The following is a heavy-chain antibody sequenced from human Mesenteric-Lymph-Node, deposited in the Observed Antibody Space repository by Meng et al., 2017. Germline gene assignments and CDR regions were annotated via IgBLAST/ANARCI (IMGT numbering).Heavy chain of an antibody. Sequence: GSLRLSCSVSGDSISSSTSYYWGWIRQPPGKGLEWIGSIYYSGSTYYKPSLKSRVTLSVDTSRNQFSLNLHSVTAADTAVYYCARCYSSSWYGDAFDIWGQGTMVTVSS. CDR2: IYYSGST. J-gene: IGHJ3*02. CDR1: GDSISSSTSYY. CDR3: ARCYSSSWYGDAFDI. D-gene: IGHD6-13*01. V-gene: IGHV4-39*07.